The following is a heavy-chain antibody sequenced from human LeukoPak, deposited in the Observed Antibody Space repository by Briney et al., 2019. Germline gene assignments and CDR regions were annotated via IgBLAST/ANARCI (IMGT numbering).Heavy chain of an antibody. Sequence: ASVKDSCKVSGYTLTELSMHWGRQAPGKGLEWMGGFDPEDGETIYAQKFQGRVTMTEDTSTDTAYMELSSLRSEDTAVYYCATASRLSNWFDPWGQGTLVTVSS. J-gene: IGHJ5*02. D-gene: IGHD1-1*01. CDR3: ATASRLSNWFDP. CDR2: FDPEDGET. V-gene: IGHV1-24*01. CDR1: GYTLTELS.